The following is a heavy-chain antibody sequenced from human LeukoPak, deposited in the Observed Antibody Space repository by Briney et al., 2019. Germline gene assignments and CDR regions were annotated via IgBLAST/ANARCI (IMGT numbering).Heavy chain of an antibody. J-gene: IGHJ4*02. Sequence: PGGSLRLSCAASGFTFSDYYMSWIRQAPGKGLGWVSYISSSGSTIYYADSVKGRFTISRDNAKNSLYLQMNSLRAEDTAVYYCAKESQQWLVLNYFDYWGQGTLVTVSS. D-gene: IGHD6-19*01. CDR3: AKESQQWLVLNYFDY. CDR2: ISSSGSTI. V-gene: IGHV3-11*01. CDR1: GFTFSDYY.